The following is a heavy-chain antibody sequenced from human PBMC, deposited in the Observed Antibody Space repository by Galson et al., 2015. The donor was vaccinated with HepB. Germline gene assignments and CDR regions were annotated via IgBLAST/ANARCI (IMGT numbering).Heavy chain of an antibody. J-gene: IGHJ3*02. CDR3: ARGTYYYDSSGYFITDDAFDI. CDR1: GGSISSRNYY. CDR2: IYYTGST. D-gene: IGHD3-22*01. Sequence: LSLTCTVSGGSISSRNYYWGWIRQPPGKGLEWIGSIYYTGSTYYNPSLKSRVTISVDTSKNQFSLKLSSVTAADTAVYYCARGTYYYDSSGYFITDDAFDIWGQGTMVTVSS. V-gene: IGHV4-39*07.